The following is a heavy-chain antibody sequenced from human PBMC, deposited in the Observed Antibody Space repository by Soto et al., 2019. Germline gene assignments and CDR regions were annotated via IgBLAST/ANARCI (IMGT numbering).Heavy chain of an antibody. Sequence: GGSLRLSCAASGFMFSAYTMNWVRQAPGKGLEWLSSISDDSSYIDYADSLRGRFTVSRDNARNSLYLQIDSLGAEDTAVYYCATPYYFNHWGPGTLVTVSS. CDR3: ATPYYFNH. J-gene: IGHJ1*01. V-gene: IGHV3-21*06. D-gene: IGHD3-16*01. CDR2: ISDDSSYI. CDR1: GFMFSAYT.